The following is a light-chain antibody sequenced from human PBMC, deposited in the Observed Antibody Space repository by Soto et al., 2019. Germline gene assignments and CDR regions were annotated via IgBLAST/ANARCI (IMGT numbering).Light chain of an antibody. V-gene: IGKV3-20*01. CDR2: GAS. CDR3: QQYASSPWT. CDR1: QSVSSNY. J-gene: IGKJ1*01. Sequence: EIVLTQSPGTLSLSPGERATLSCRASQSVSSNYLAWYQQKPGQAPRLVFYGASNRATGSPDRFSGSGSGTDFTLTISRLEPEDVAVYYCQQYASSPWTFGQGTKVEI.